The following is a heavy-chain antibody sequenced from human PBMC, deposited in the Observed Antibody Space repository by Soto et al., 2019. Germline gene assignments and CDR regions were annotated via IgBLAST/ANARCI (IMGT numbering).Heavy chain of an antibody. CDR3: ATLEATTNYFYFGMDV. D-gene: IGHD1-1*01. CDR2: IYPGDSNT. V-gene: IGHV5-51*01. J-gene: IGHJ6*02. CDR1: ENSFTNYW. Sequence: PGESLKISCKGSENSFTNYWIAWVGQMTGKGLEWMGIIYPGDSNTRYSPSFQGQVTISADKSISTAYLQWSSLKASDTAMYYCATLEATTNYFYFGMDVWGQGTTVTVSS.